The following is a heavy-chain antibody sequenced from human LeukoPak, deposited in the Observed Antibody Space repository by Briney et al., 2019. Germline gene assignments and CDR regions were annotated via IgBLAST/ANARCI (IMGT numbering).Heavy chain of an antibody. CDR2: VWYDGSKK. CDR1: GFTFSSYG. V-gene: IGHV3-33*01. J-gene: IGHJ4*02. Sequence: PGRSLILSCAASGFTFSSYGMHWVRQAPGRGLEGVAIVWYDGSKKYYSDSVKGRFTISRDNSQNTLYLQMNSLRADDTAVYYCASLHDIVVIPDATIDYWGQGTLVTVAS. D-gene: IGHD2-2*01. CDR3: ASLHDIVVIPDATIDY.